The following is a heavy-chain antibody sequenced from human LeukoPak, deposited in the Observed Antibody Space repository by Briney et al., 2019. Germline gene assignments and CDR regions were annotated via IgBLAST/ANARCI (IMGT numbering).Heavy chain of an antibody. CDR3: ARAGGKIRGFGGFQQ. CDR2: ISFDGTKE. V-gene: IGHV3-30*04. Sequence: GRSLRLSCAASGFTFNRYAMHWVRQAPGKGLEWLAVISFDGTKEYSVGSVKGRFSISRDNSKNTVFLQMNSLRLDDTAVYYCARAGGKIRGFGGFQQWGQGALVTVSS. D-gene: IGHD3-10*01. J-gene: IGHJ1*01. CDR1: GFTFNRYA.